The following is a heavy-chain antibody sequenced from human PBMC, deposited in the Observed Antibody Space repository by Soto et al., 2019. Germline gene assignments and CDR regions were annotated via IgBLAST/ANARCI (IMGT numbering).Heavy chain of an antibody. CDR2: IIPIFGTA. Sequence: QVQLVQSGAEVKKPGSSVKVSCKASGGTFSSYAISWVRQAPGQGLEWMGGIIPIFGTANYAQKFQGRVTITAEESTSTAYMELSSLRSEDTAVYYCASPEAIVGAEPSSDYWGQGTLVTVSS. CDR1: GGTFSSYA. J-gene: IGHJ4*02. D-gene: IGHD1-26*01. V-gene: IGHV1-69*01. CDR3: ASPEAIVGAEPSSDY.